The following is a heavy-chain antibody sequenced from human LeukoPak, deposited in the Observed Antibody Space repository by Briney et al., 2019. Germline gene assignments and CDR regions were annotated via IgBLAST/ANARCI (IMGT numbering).Heavy chain of an antibody. J-gene: IGHJ4*02. Sequence: SVKVSCKASGGTFSSYAISWVRQAPGQGLEWMGRIIPILGIANYAQKFQGRVTITADKSTSTAYMELSSLRSEDTAVYYCARDLRDYYGSGSSLDYWGQGTLVTVSS. CDR3: ARDLRDYYGSGSSLDY. V-gene: IGHV1-69*04. D-gene: IGHD3-10*01. CDR2: IIPILGIA. CDR1: GGTFSSYA.